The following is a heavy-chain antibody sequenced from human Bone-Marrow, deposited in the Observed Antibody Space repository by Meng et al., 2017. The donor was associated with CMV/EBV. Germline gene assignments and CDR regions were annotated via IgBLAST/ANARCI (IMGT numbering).Heavy chain of an antibody. D-gene: IGHD1-7*01. CDR3: SQLELRLPRY. J-gene: IGHJ4*02. V-gene: IGHV4-59*12. Sequence: ETLSLTCTVSGGSISSYYWSWIRQPPGKGLEWIGYIYYSGSTNYNPSLKSRVTISVDTSKNQFSLKLSSVTAADTAVYYCSQLELRLPRYWGQGTLVTVSS. CDR1: GGSISSYY. CDR2: IYYSGST.